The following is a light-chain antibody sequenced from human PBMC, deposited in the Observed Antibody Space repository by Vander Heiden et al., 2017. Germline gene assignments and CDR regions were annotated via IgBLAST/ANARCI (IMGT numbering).Light chain of an antibody. CDR3: AAWDDSLSVLYV. CDR2: RNN. V-gene: IGLV1-47*01. Sequence: QSVLTQPPSASGTPGQRVTISCSGSSSNIGSNYVYWYQQLPGTAPELLIYRNNQRPSGVPDRFSGSKSGTSASLAISGLRSEDEADYYCAAWDDSLSVLYVFGTGTKVTVL. J-gene: IGLJ1*01. CDR1: SSNIGSNY.